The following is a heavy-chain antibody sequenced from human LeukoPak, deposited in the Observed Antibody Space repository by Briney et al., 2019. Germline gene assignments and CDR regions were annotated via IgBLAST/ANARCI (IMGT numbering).Heavy chain of an antibody. J-gene: IGHJ4*02. CDR2: INPNSGGT. CDR3: ARGDYGDYYFDY. CDR1: GYTFTGYY. Sequence: ASVKVSCKASGYTFTGYYMHWVRQAPRQGLEWMGWINPNSGGTNYAQKLQGRVTMTTDTSTSTAYMELRSLRSDDTAVYYCARGDYGDYYFDYWGQGTLVTVSS. D-gene: IGHD4-17*01. V-gene: IGHV1-2*02.